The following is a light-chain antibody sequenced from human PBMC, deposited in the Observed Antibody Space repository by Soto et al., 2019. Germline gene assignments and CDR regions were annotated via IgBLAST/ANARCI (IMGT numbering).Light chain of an antibody. V-gene: IGKV3-11*01. CDR3: HQRYNWPRVT. Sequence: EIVLTQSPATLSSSPGERVTLSCRASQSVSNSLAWYQQKPGQPPRLLIYDVSNRATGIPARFSGSGSGTDFTLTITSLEPEDFAVYFCHQRYNWPRVTFGQGTRLEIK. CDR2: DVS. J-gene: IGKJ5*01. CDR1: QSVSNS.